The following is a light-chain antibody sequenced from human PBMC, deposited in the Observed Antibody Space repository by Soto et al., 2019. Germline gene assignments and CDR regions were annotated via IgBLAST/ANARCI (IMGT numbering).Light chain of an antibody. J-gene: IGLJ1*01. Sequence: QSALTQPASVSGSPGQSITISCTGTSSDVGGYNYVSWYQQHPGKAPKLMIYEVSNRPSGVSNRFSGSKSGNTASLTISGLQAKDEADYYYSSYSNSSPHTVFGTGTKLTVL. CDR3: SSYSNSSPHTV. CDR2: EVS. CDR1: SSDVGGYNY. V-gene: IGLV2-14*01.